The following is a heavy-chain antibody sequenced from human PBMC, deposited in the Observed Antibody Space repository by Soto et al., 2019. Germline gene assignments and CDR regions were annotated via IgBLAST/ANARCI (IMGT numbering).Heavy chain of an antibody. D-gene: IGHD2-15*01. J-gene: IGHJ4*02. CDR1: GFTFSSYA. Sequence: GGSLRLSCAASGFTFSSYAMSWVRQAPGKGLEWVSAISGSGGSTYYADSVKGRFTISRDNSKNTLYLQMNSLRAEDTAVYYCAKDGQGYCSGGSCYGFDYWGQGTLVTVSS. CDR2: ISGSGGST. V-gene: IGHV3-23*01. CDR3: AKDGQGYCSGGSCYGFDY.